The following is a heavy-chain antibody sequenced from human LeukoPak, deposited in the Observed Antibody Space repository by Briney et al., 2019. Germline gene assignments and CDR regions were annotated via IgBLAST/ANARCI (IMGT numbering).Heavy chain of an antibody. J-gene: IGHJ4*02. CDR1: GFTFSSYA. Sequence: PGGTLRLSCAASGFTFSSYAMHWVRQAPGKGLEYVSAISSNGGSTYYANSVKGRFTISRDNSKNTLYLQMNSLRAEDTAVYYCARDYYDSSGYYYPGYWGQRTLVTVSS. D-gene: IGHD3-22*01. CDR2: ISSNGGST. CDR3: ARDYYDSSGYYYPGY. V-gene: IGHV3-64*01.